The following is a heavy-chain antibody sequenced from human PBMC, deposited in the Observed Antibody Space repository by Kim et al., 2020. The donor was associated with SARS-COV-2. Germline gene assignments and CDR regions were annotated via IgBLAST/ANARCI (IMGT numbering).Heavy chain of an antibody. D-gene: IGHD2-2*01. V-gene: IGHV4-59*13. CDR2: IYYSGST. CDR3: ARDRRVCSSTSCFGYYYYG. CDR1: GGSISSYY. J-gene: IGHJ6*01. Sequence: SETLSLTCTVSGGSISSYYWSWIRQPPGKGLEWIGYIYYSGSTNYNPSLKSRVTISVDTSKNQFSLKLSSVTAADTAVYYCARDRRVCSSTSCFGYYYYG.